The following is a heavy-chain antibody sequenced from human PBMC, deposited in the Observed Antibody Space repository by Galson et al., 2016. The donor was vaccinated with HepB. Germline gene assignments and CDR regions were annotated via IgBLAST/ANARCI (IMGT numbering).Heavy chain of an antibody. CDR1: GASINDSTW. CDR2: IYQTGTA. Sequence: SETLSLTCTVSGASINDSTWWSWVRQSPGKGLEWIGEIYQTGTANYNPSFTRRATISVDKSKNQFSLRLDSVTAADTAVYYCARGTLGTAATMAFDYWGQGTLVSVSS. V-gene: IGHV4-4*02. J-gene: IGHJ4*02. CDR3: ARGTLGTAATMAFDY. D-gene: IGHD4/OR15-4a*01.